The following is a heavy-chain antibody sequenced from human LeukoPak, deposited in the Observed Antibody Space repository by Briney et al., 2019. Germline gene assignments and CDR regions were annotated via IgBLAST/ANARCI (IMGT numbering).Heavy chain of an antibody. CDR1: GFAFDDFA. Sequence: PGGSLRLSCTTSGFAFDDFAMSWVRQPAGKGLEWVGFIRRRAYGGAAEYAASVKGRFIISRDDSKGIAYLQMNSLKTEDTAVYYCTSVDYYDSSGEYYFDYWGQGTLVTVSS. J-gene: IGHJ4*02. V-gene: IGHV3-49*04. CDR2: IRRRAYGGAA. D-gene: IGHD3-22*01. CDR3: TSVDYYDSSGEYYFDY.